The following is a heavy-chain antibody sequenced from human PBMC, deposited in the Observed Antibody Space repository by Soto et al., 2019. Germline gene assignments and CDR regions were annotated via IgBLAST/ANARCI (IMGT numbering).Heavy chain of an antibody. J-gene: IGHJ6*02. Sequence: QVQLVQSGAEVKKPGASVKVSCQASRDMFTYSFFHWVRQAPGQGLEWMGITNPHGRTTNYEQRFKGRVNMTWDTSASTVYMELTSLRPEDTAVYYFARVQMGPRRDSMDVWCQGTTGTGSS. CDR3: ARVQMGPRRDSMDV. V-gene: IGHV1-46*01. D-gene: IGHD2-21*01. CDR1: RDMFTYSF. CDR2: TNPHGRTT.